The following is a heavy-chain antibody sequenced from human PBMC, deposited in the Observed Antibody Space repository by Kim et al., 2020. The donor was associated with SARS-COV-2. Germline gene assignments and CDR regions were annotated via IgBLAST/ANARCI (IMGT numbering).Heavy chain of an antibody. J-gene: IGHJ4*02. D-gene: IGHD6-6*01. Sequence: LQSRVTISVDTSKNPFSLKLSSVTAADTAVYYCARHLRAGFIVARPFYFDYWGQGTLVTVSS. V-gene: IGHV4-39*01. CDR3: ARHLRAGFIVARPFYFDY.